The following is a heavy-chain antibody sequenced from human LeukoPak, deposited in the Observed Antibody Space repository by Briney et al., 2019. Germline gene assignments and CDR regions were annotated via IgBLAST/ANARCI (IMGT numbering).Heavy chain of an antibody. CDR1: GFTFSSYA. CDR3: AKDNGRLSHYQALY. Sequence: GGSLRLSCAASGFTFSSYAMSWVRQAPGKGLEWVSAISGSGGSTYYADSVKGRFTISRDNSKNTLYLQMNSLRAEDTAVYYCAKDNGRLSHYQALYWGQGTLVTVSS. V-gene: IGHV3-23*01. CDR2: ISGSGGST. J-gene: IGHJ4*02. D-gene: IGHD1-26*01.